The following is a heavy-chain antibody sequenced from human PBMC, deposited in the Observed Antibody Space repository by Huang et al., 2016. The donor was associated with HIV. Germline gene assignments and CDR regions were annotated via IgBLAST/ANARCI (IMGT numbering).Heavy chain of an antibody. V-gene: IGHV3-7*01. D-gene: IGHD3-9*01. CDR1: GFNFSAYW. Sequence: EVHLVESGGDLVQPGGSLRLSCVASGFNFSAYWMSWVRQAQGKGLEWLANIKQDGSEKNYVDSVKGRFTISRDNAKNSVYLQLTSLRAEDTAVYYCARGGIYYDVLTGRHYYYNGLDVWGQGTTVTVSS. CDR3: ARGGIYYDVLTGRHYYYNGLDV. CDR2: IKQDGSEK. J-gene: IGHJ6*02.